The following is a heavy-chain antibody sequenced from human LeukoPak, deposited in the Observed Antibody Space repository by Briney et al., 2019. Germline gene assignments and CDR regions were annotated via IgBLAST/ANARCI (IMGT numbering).Heavy chain of an antibody. J-gene: IGHJ3*02. CDR2: INTNTGNP. Sequence: ASVKVSCKASGYTFTSYAMNWVRQAPGQGLEWMGWINTNTGNPTYAQGFTGRFVFSLDTSVSTAYLQISSLKAEDTAAYYCARYPLRSYYGSGSYYSAEDAFDIWGQGTMVTVSS. D-gene: IGHD3-10*01. CDR1: GYTFTSYA. V-gene: IGHV7-4-1*02. CDR3: ARYPLRSYYGSGSYYSAEDAFDI.